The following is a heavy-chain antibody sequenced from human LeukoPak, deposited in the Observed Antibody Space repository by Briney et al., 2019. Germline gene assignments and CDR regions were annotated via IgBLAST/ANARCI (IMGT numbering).Heavy chain of an antibody. CDR3: AKDIQLSA. Sequence: GGSLRLSCAASGFTFSNYVMSWVRPAPGKGLEWVSLLASSGRNTYYTDSVRGRFTISRDNSKKTLSLQMNSLRVEDTAIYYCAKDIQLSAWGLGTMVTVSS. J-gene: IGHJ3*01. CDR2: LASSGRNT. V-gene: IGHV3-23*01. CDR1: GFTFSNYV. D-gene: IGHD5-24*01.